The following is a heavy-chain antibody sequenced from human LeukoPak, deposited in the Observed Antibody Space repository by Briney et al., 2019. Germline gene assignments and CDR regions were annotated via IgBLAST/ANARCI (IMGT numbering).Heavy chain of an antibody. J-gene: IGHJ4*02. CDR1: GFTVSSNY. Sequence: TGGSLRLSCAASGFTVSSNYMNWVRQAPGKGLEWVSVIYCGGSTYYADSVKGRFTISRDNSKNPPYLQMNSLRAEDTAVYYCAREAVTRAYFDYWGQGTLVTVSS. CDR2: IYCGGST. D-gene: IGHD4-17*01. CDR3: AREAVTRAYFDY. V-gene: IGHV3-53*01.